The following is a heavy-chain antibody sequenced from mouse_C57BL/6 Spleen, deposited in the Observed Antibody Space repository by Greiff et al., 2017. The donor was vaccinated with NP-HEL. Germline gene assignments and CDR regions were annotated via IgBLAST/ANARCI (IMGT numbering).Heavy chain of an antibody. CDR2: IHPNSGST. V-gene: IGHV1-64*01. CDR1: GYTFTSYW. Sequence: VQVQQPGAELVKPGASVKLSCKASGYTFTSYWMHWVKQRPGQGLEWIGMIHPNSGSTNYNEKFKSKATLTVDKSSSTAYMQLSSLTSEDSAVYYCARLGTTVVASGYWGQGTTLTVPS. CDR3: ARLGTTVVASGY. J-gene: IGHJ2*01. D-gene: IGHD1-1*01.